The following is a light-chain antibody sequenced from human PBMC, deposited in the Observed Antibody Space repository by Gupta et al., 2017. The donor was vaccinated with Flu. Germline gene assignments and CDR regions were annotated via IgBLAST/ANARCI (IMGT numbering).Light chain of an antibody. J-gene: IGLJ1*01. CDR1: SSDVGGYNY. CDR2: EVS. Sequence: QSALTQPASVSGSPGQSITISCTGTSSDVGGYNYVSWYQLHPGKAPKLMIYEVSNRPSGVSNRFSGSKSVNTASLTISGLQAEDEADYYCSSYTSSSTGVFGTGTKVTVL. V-gene: IGLV2-14*01. CDR3: SSYTSSSTGV.